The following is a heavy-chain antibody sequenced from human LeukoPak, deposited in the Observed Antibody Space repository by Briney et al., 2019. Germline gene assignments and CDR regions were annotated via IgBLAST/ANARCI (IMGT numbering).Heavy chain of an antibody. CDR1: GFTFSSYA. J-gene: IGHJ4*02. V-gene: IGHV3-23*01. Sequence: PGGSLRLSCAASGFTFSSYAMSWVRQAPGKGLEWVSAISGSGGSTYYADSVKGRFTISRDNSKNTLSLQMNSLRADDTAIYYCAKSCNSGNCYYNYWGQGTLVTVSS. D-gene: IGHD2/OR15-2a*01. CDR2: ISGSGGST. CDR3: AKSCNSGNCYYNY.